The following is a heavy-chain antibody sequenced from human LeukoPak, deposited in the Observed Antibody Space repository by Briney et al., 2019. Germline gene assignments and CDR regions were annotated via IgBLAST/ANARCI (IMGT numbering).Heavy chain of an antibody. V-gene: IGHV5-10-1*01. CDR3: ARHAKAYGSSCDY. CDR1: GYSFTTYW. D-gene: IGHD6-13*01. J-gene: IGHJ4*02. CDR2: IDPSDSYT. Sequence: GESLRISCKGSGYSFTTYWISWVRQMPGKGLEWLGRIDPSDSYTNYSPSFQGHVTISADKSFSTAYLQWTSLRASDTAMYYCARHAKAYGSSCDYWGQGTLVTVSS.